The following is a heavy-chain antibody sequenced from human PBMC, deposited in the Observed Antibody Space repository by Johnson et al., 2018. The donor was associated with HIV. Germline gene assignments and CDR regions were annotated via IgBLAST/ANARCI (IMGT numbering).Heavy chain of an antibody. J-gene: IGHJ3*01. V-gene: IGHV3-30*19. Sequence: QVQLVESGGGVVQPGGSLRLSCAASGFTFSSYGMHWVRQAPGKGLEWVAVISYDGSNKYYADSVKGRFTISRDNSKNTLYLQMNSLKTEDTAVYYCTTTSSSGYTNSYAFDVWGQGTMVTVSS. CDR1: GFTFSSYG. CDR2: ISYDGSNK. CDR3: TTTSSSGYTNSYAFDV. D-gene: IGHD6-6*01.